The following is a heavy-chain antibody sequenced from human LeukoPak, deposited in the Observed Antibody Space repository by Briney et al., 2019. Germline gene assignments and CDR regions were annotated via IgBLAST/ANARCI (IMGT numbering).Heavy chain of an antibody. D-gene: IGHD1-26*01. CDR1: GGSLTEGDYY. CDR3: VRILGRYQEGMDV. Sequence: SETLSLTCTVSGGSLTEGDYYWGWVRQPPGTGLQWIATTYEGASLKSRVTISLDTSKNQFFLRLTSVTAADSAVYYCVRILGRYQEGMDVWGPGITVTVSS. J-gene: IGHJ6*02. V-gene: IGHV4-61*08. CDR2: T.